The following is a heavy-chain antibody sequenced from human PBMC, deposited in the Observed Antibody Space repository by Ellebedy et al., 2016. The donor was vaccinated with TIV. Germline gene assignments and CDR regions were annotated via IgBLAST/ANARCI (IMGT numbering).Heavy chain of an antibody. CDR1: GYSFANSW. D-gene: IGHD3-10*01. V-gene: IGHV5-51*01. CDR3: ARSRGSGSYFAAIDY. CDR2: IYPGDSDT. J-gene: IGHJ4*02. Sequence: KVSCKGSGYSFANSWIGWVRQMPGKGLEWMGIIYPGDSDTRYSPSFQGQVTISADKSISTAYLQWSSLKASDTAMYYCARSRGSGSYFAAIDYWGQGTLVTASS.